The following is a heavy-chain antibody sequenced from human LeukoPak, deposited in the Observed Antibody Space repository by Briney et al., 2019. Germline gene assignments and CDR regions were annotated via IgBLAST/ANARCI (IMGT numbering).Heavy chain of an antibody. D-gene: IGHD1-26*01. V-gene: IGHV1-8*01. J-gene: IGHJ6*03. CDR2: MNPNSGNT. CDR3: ATAGTEKWEVLTAYYYYYMDV. Sequence: ASVKVSCKASGYTFTSYDINWVRQATGQGLEWMGWMNPNSGNTGYAQKFQGRVTMTRNTSISTAYMELSSLRSEDTAVYYCATAGTEKWEVLTAYYYYYMDVWGKGTTATISS. CDR1: GYTFTSYD.